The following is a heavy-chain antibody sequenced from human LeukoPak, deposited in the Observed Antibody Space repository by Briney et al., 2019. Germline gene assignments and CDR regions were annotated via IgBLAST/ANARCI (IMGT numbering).Heavy chain of an antibody. Sequence: SETLSLTCAVYGGSFSGYYWSWIRQPPGKGLGWVGEINHSGSTNYNPSLKSRVTISVDTSKKQFYLKLSSVTAADTTVYYCARGDSRTNGAFDIWGKGTMVTVSS. J-gene: IGHJ3*02. V-gene: IGHV4-34*01. D-gene: IGHD1-14*01. CDR2: INHSGST. CDR3: ARGDSRTNGAFDI. CDR1: GGSFSGYY.